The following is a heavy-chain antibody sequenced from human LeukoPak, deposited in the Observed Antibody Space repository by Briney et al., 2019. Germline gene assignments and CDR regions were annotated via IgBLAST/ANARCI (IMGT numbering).Heavy chain of an antibody. CDR3: ARDGGLYGDHDPFFDY. V-gene: IGHV3-74*01. D-gene: IGHD4-17*01. CDR1: GFTFSSYW. CDR2: INSDGSST. Sequence: GGSLRLSCAASGFTFSSYWTHWVRQAPGKGLVWVSRINSDGSSTSYADSVKGRFTISRDNAKNTLYLQMNSLRAEDTAVYYCARDGGLYGDHDPFFDYWGQGTLVTVSS. J-gene: IGHJ4*02.